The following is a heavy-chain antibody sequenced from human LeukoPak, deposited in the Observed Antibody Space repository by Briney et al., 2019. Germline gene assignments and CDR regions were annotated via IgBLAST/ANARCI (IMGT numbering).Heavy chain of an antibody. V-gene: IGHV1-8*01. Sequence: SVKVSCKASVYTLTSDDINWVRQATGQGLEWMGWMNPNSGNTGYAQKFQGRVTMTRNTSISTAYMELSSLRSEDTAVYYSARGRGSIWPFDYWGQGTLVTVSS. D-gene: IGHD6-13*01. CDR3: ARGRGSIWPFDY. CDR1: VYTLTSDD. CDR2: MNPNSGNT. J-gene: IGHJ4*02.